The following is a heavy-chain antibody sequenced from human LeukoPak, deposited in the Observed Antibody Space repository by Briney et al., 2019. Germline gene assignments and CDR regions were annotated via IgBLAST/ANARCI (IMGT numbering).Heavy chain of an antibody. CDR2: ISYTEST. V-gene: IGHV4-59*05. D-gene: IGHD3-9*01. CDR1: GGSISSYY. Sequence: SETLSLTCAVYGGSISSYYWSWIRQPAGKGLEWIGSISYTESTYYNPSLKSRVTISVDTSKNQFSLKLSSVTAADTAVYYCARSMTAYYVSCDYWSQGTLVTVSS. CDR3: ARSMTAYYVSCDY. J-gene: IGHJ4*02.